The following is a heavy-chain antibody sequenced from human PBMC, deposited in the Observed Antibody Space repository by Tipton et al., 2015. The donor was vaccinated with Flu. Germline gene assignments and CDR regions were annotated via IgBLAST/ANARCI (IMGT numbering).Heavy chain of an antibody. CDR1: GYTFTGYY. D-gene: IGHD2-15*01. Sequence: QSGAEVKKPGASVKVSCKASGYTFTGYYMHWVRQAPGQGLEWMGRINPNSGGTNYAQQFQGRVTMTRDKSISTAYMELSRLRSDDTAVYYCARGPGILGYCSGGSCEGIYWGQGTLVTVSS. J-gene: IGHJ4*02. V-gene: IGHV1-2*06. CDR2: INPNSGGT. CDR3: ARGPGILGYCSGGSCEGIY.